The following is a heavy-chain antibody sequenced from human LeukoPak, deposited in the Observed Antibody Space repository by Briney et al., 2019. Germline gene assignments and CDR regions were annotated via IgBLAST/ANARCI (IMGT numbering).Heavy chain of an antibody. D-gene: IGHD2-15*01. Sequence: SETLSLTCAVYGGSFSGYYWSWIRQPPGKGLEWMGEINHSGCTNYNPSLKSRVTISVDTSKDQFSLKLSSVTAADTAVYYCARGSQSLGYCSGGSCRAKIFDYWGQGTLVTVSS. J-gene: IGHJ4*02. CDR3: ARGSQSLGYCSGGSCRAKIFDY. CDR2: INHSGCT. V-gene: IGHV4-34*01. CDR1: GGSFSGYY.